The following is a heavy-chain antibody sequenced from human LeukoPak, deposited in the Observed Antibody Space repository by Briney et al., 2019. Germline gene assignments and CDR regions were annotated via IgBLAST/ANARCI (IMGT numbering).Heavy chain of an antibody. D-gene: IGHD6-19*01. CDR2: ISESGSTI. V-gene: IGHV3-48*03. Sequence: GGSLRLSCAASGFTFSSYEMNWVRQAPGKGLEWVSYISESGSTIYYADSVKGRFTISRDNAKNSLYLQMNSLRAEDTALYYCAREGSSGFQRDDDFDMWGQGTMVTVSS. CDR1: GFTFSSYE. J-gene: IGHJ3*02. CDR3: AREGSSGFQRDDDFDM.